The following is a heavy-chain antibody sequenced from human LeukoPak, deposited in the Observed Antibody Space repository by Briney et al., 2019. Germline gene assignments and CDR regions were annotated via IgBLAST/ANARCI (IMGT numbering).Heavy chain of an antibody. J-gene: IGHJ4*02. CDR3: ARDLGELTRVFDY. Sequence: GGSLRLSCAASGFTFSSYAMHWVRQAPGKGLEYVSAISSNGGSTYYANSVKGRFTISRDNSKNTLYLQMGSLRAEDMAVYYCARDLGELTRVFDYRGQGTLVTVSS. CDR1: GFTFSSYA. CDR2: ISSNGGST. V-gene: IGHV3-64*01. D-gene: IGHD3-16*01.